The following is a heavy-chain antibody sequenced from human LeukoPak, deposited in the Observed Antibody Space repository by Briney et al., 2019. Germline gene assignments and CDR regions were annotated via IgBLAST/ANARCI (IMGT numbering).Heavy chain of an antibody. CDR3: AREGLTHDAFDI. J-gene: IGHJ3*02. CDR2: ISSTSIYT. Sequence: PGGSLRLSCAASGFTFSDYYMSWIRQAPGKGLEWVSDISSTSIYTNYADSVKGRFTISRDNAKNSLYLQMNSLRAEDTAVYYCAREGLTHDAFDIWGQGTMVTVSS. D-gene: IGHD4/OR15-4a*01. CDR1: GFTFSDYY. V-gene: IGHV3-11*06.